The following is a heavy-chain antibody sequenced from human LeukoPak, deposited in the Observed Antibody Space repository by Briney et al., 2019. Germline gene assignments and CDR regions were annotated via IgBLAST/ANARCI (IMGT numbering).Heavy chain of an antibody. CDR1: GGSFSGYH. V-gene: IGHV4-34*01. CDR2: INHSGST. D-gene: IGHD3-3*01. Sequence: PSETLSLTCAVYGGSFSGYHWSWIRQPPGKGLEWIGEINHSGSTNYNPSLKSRVTISVDTSKNQFSLKLSSVTAADTAVYYCARLPVPYYDPWFDPWGQGTLVTVSS. CDR3: ARLPVPYYDPWFDP. J-gene: IGHJ5*02.